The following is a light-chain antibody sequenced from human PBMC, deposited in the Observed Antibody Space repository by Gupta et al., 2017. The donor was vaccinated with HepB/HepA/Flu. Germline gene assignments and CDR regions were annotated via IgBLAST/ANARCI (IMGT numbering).Light chain of an antibody. CDR1: NSDVGGNNY. CDR3: SSYTSSSTVV. Sequence: QSALTQPAPLSGSPGQPVTLSCTGTNSDVGGNNYVCWYQHHPGKAPKVMICEVSKRPAGVSSRFSGSKSGNTASLTISGLQEEDADDYYCSSYTSSSTVVFGGGTKLTVL. J-gene: IGLJ2*01. V-gene: IGLV2-14*01. CDR2: EVS.